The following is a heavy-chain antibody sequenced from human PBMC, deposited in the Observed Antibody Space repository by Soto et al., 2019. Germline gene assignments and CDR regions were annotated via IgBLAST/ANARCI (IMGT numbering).Heavy chain of an antibody. CDR2: IIPFIGTA. CDR3: ATVVMTTVPASYYYGMDV. D-gene: IGHD4-4*01. V-gene: IGHV1-69*18. CDR1: EGTFSSYA. Sequence: QVQLVQSGAEVKKPGSSVTVSCKASEGTFSSYAISWVRQAPGQGLEWMGRIIPFIGTANYAQKFQGRVTITADESASTAYMELTSLRSEDTAVYYCATVVMTTVPASYYYGMDVWGQGTTVTVSS. J-gene: IGHJ6*02.